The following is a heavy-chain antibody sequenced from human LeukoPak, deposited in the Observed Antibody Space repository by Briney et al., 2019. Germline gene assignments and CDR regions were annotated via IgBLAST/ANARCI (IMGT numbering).Heavy chain of an antibody. J-gene: IGHJ6*03. V-gene: IGHV1-2*02. CDR3: ARASSGRSSWYLGYYYYYYMDV. CDR2: INPNSGGT. CDR1: GYTFTGYY. D-gene: IGHD6-13*01. Sequence: ASVKVSCKASGYTFTGYYMHWVRQAPGQGLEWMGWINPNSGGTNYAQKFQGRVTMTRDTSISTAHMELSSLRSDDTAVYYCARASSGRSSWYLGYYYYYYMDVWGKGTTVTVSS.